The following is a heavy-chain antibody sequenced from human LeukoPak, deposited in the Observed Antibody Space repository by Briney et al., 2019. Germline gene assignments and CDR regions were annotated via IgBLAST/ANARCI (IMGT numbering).Heavy chain of an antibody. D-gene: IGHD4-17*01. CDR2: ISYDGSNK. V-gene: IGHV3-30*18. J-gene: IGHJ4*02. Sequence: GGSLRLSCAASGFTFSSYGMHWVRQAPGKGLEWVAVISYDGSNKYYADSVKGRFTIPRDNSKNTLYLQMNSLRAEDTAVYYCAKAWNDYGGYGNYWGQGTLVTVSS. CDR1: GFTFSSYG. CDR3: AKAWNDYGGYGNY.